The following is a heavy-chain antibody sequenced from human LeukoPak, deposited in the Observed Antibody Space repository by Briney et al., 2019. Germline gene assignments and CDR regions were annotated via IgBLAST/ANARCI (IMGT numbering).Heavy chain of an antibody. V-gene: IGHV3-23*01. CDR3: AKFCGGSTSCYLIDY. CDR1: GFTFSSYA. D-gene: IGHD2-2*01. J-gene: IGHJ4*02. CDR2: ISGSGGST. Sequence: GGSLRLSCAPSGFTFSSYAMSWVRQAPGKGLECVSGISGSGGSTYYADSVKGRFTISRDNSKNTLSLQMNSLRAEDTAVYYCAKFCGGSTSCYLIDYWGQGTLVTVSS.